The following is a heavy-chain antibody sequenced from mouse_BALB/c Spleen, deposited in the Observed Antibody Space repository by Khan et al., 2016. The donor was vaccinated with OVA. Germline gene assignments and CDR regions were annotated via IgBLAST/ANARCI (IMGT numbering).Heavy chain of an antibody. CDR2: TNPNNGRT. V-gene: IGHV1S81*02. J-gene: IGHJ2*01. D-gene: IGHD1-1*01. CDR3: ARIKKIVATYFDY. CDR1: GYTFTSYW. Sequence: QVQLQQSGAELVKAGASVKMSCKASGYTFTSYWMHWVKQRLGQGLEWFAETNPNNGRTYYNEKFKSKATLTDDNSASTAYMLLSGPTFEDSAVYYCARIKKIVATYFDYWGQGTTLTVSS.